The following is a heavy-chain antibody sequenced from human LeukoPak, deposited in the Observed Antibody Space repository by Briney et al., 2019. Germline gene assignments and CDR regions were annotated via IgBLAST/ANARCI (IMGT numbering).Heavy chain of an antibody. D-gene: IGHD3-10*01. Sequence: GGSLRLSCAASGFTFSSHAMNWVRQAPGEGLEWVSGITDSADNTYYADSVKGRFTISRDNSNNMVYLQMNSLRAEDMAKYYCARAAGGTYYRVFDHWGQGVLVTVSS. CDR1: GFTFSSHA. V-gene: IGHV3-23*01. CDR2: ITDSADNT. J-gene: IGHJ4*02. CDR3: ARAAGGTYYRVFDH.